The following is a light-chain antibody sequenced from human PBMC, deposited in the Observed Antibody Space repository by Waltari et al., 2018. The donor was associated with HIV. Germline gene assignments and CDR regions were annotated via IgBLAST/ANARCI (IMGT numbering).Light chain of an antibody. CDR2: KAS. CDR1: QSIGNW. J-gene: IGKJ4*02. CDR3: QQYNSHSRA. V-gene: IGKV1-5*03. Sequence: DIQMTQSPSTVAASVGDRINMTCRSSQSIGNWLAWYQHRPGEAPHLLVYKASILRSGVPSRFSAGASGTEFTLTITTLQPEDIAIYYCQQYNSHSRAFGPGTKVE.